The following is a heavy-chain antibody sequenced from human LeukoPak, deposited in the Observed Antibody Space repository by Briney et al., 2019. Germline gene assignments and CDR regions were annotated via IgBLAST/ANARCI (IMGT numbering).Heavy chain of an antibody. J-gene: IGHJ3*02. CDR2: MNPNSGNT. V-gene: IGHV1-8*01. CDR3: AAHCSSTSCYDFDI. Sequence: ASVKVSCKASGYTFTSYDISWVRQATGQGLEWMGWMNPNSGNTGYAQKFQGRVTMTRNTSISTAYMELSSLRSEDTAVYYCAAHCSSTSCYDFDIWGQGTMVIVSS. D-gene: IGHD2-2*01. CDR1: GYTFTSYD.